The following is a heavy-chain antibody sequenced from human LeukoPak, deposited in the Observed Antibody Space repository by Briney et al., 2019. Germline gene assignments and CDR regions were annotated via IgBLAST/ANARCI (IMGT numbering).Heavy chain of an antibody. Sequence: GGSLRLSCAAPGFTVITNDMTSVRQAPGKGLELVSALYSDGNTKYADSVQGRFTISRDNSKNTLYLEMNSLSPDDTAVYYCARGVEPLAANTLAYWGQGTLVTVSS. V-gene: IGHV3-53*01. D-gene: IGHD1-14*01. CDR3: ARGVEPLAANTLAY. CDR1: GFTVITND. J-gene: IGHJ4*02. CDR2: LYSDGNT.